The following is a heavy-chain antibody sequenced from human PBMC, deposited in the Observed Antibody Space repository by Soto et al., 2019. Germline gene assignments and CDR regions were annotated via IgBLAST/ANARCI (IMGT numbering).Heavy chain of an antibody. CDR2: ARNKANSYTT. Sequence: EVQLVESGGGLVQPGGSLRLSCAASGFTFSDHHMDWVRQAPGKGLEWVGRARNKANSYTTAYAASVKGRFTISRDNSKNTLFLQINRLRVEDTAVYYCAKRRGEGYFDNWGQGTLVTVSS. CDR3: AKRRGEGYFDN. V-gene: IGHV3-72*01. D-gene: IGHD3-16*01. CDR1: GFTFSDHH. J-gene: IGHJ4*02.